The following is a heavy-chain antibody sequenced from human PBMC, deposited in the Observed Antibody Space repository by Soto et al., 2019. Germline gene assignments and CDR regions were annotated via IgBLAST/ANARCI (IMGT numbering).Heavy chain of an antibody. CDR3: ARADFGVVIIS. D-gene: IGHD3-3*01. Sequence: GGSLRLSCAASGFTVSSNYMSWVRQAPGKGLEWVSVIYSGGSTYYADSVKGRFTISRDNSKNTLYLQMNSLRAEDTAVYYCARADFGVVIISWGQGTLVTVSS. CDR1: GFTVSSNY. V-gene: IGHV3-66*01. CDR2: IYSGGST. J-gene: IGHJ5*02.